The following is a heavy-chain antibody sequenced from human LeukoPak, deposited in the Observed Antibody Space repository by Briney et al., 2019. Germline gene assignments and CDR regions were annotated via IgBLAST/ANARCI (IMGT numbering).Heavy chain of an antibody. D-gene: IGHD3-22*01. CDR1: GGSFSGYY. Sequence: SETLSLTCAVYGGSFSGYYWSWIRQPPGKGLEWIGEINHSGSTNYNPSLKSRVTISADTSKNQFSLKLSSVTAADTAVYYCARPDSRKYYYDSSGRFFQHWGQGTLVTVSS. CDR3: ARPDSRKYYYDSSGRFFQH. V-gene: IGHV4-34*01. J-gene: IGHJ1*01. CDR2: INHSGST.